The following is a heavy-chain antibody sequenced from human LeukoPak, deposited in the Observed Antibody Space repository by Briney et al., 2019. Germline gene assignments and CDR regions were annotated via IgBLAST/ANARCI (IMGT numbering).Heavy chain of an antibody. Sequence: PGGSLRLSCGASGLTVSSYGMSWVRQAPGKGLEWVSTIIGSAVNTYYADSVKGRFTISRDDSKNTVYLQMNSLRADDTAVYCCAKDYVNQGHCIGGVCYPFDYWGQGTLVTVSS. CDR1: GLTVSSYG. CDR3: AKDYVNQGHCIGGVCYPFDY. V-gene: IGHV3-23*01. J-gene: IGHJ4*02. D-gene: IGHD2-8*02. CDR2: IIGSAVNT.